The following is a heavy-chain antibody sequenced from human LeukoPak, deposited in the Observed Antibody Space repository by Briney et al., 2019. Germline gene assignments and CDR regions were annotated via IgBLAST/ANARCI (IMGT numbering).Heavy chain of an antibody. Sequence: SETLSLTCTVSGGSLSSYYWSCIRQPPGKGLEWIGYIYYSGSTNYNPSLKSRVTISVDTSKNQSSLKLSSVTAADTAVYYCTRDVYCGGDCSYFDSWGQGTLVSVSS. D-gene: IGHD2-21*02. V-gene: IGHV4-59*01. CDR1: GGSLSSYY. CDR2: IYYSGST. CDR3: TRDVYCGGDCSYFDS. J-gene: IGHJ4*02.